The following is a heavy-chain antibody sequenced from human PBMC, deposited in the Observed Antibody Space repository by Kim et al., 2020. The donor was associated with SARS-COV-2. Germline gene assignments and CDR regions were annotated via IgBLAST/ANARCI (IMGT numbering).Heavy chain of an antibody. CDR1: GGSISSYY. Sequence: SETLSLTCTVSGGSISSYYWSWIRQPPGKGLEWIGYIYYSGSTNYNPSLKSRVTISVDTSKNQFSLKLSSVTAADTAVYYCARHSPGDAFDIWGQGTMVTVSS. CDR3: ARHSPGDAFDI. V-gene: IGHV4-59*01. D-gene: IGHD4-4*01. CDR2: IYYSGST. J-gene: IGHJ3*02.